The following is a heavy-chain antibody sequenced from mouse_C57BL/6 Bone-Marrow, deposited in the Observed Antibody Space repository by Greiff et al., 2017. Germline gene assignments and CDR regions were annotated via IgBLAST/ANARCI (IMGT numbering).Heavy chain of an antibody. J-gene: IGHJ3*01. CDR3: ARYDGYTGFAD. Sequence: QVQLKQSGAELARPGASVKLSCKASGYTFTSYGISWVKQRTGQGLEWIGEIYPRSGNTYYNEKFKGKATLTADKSSSTAYMELRSLTSEDSAVYVCARYDGYTGFADWGQGTLVTVSA. V-gene: IGHV1-81*01. CDR1: GYTFTSYG. D-gene: IGHD2-2*01. CDR2: IYPRSGNT.